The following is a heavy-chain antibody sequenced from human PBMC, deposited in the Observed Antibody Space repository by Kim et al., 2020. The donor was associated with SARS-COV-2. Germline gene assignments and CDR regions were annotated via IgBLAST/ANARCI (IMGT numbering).Heavy chain of an antibody. CDR2: IYYSGST. Sequence: SETLSLTCTVSGGSISSYYWSWIRQPPGKGLEWIGYIYYSGSTNYNPSLKSRVTISVDTSKNQFSLKLSSVTAADTAVYYCARVTPSTSGLPFDYWGQGTLVTVSS. J-gene: IGHJ4*02. D-gene: IGHD5-18*01. CDR1: GGSISSYY. CDR3: ARVTPSTSGLPFDY. V-gene: IGHV4-59*01.